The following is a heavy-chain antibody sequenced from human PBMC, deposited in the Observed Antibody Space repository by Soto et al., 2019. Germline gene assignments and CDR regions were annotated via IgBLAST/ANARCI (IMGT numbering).Heavy chain of an antibody. Sequence: ASVKVSCKASGYTFTSYGISWVRQAPGQGLEWMGWISAYNGNTNYAQKLQGRVTMTTDTSTSTAYMELRSLRSDDTAVYYCARDIRAKLPPKPNRLDPCGPGTLVTVSS. V-gene: IGHV1-18*01. CDR3: ARDIRAKLPPKPNRLDP. J-gene: IGHJ5*02. CDR2: ISAYNGNT. CDR1: GYTFTSYG.